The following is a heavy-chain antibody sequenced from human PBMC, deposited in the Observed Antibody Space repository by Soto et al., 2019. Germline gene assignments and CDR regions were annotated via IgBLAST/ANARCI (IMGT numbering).Heavy chain of an antibody. J-gene: IGHJ4*02. CDR1: GFTFSTYA. V-gene: IGHV3-30-3*01. CDR2: ISYDGSNK. Sequence: GGSLRLSCAASGFTFSTYAMHWVRQAPGKGLEWVAVISYDGSNKYYADSVKGRFTISRDNSKNTLYLQMNSLRAEDTAVYYCARDKSPYSSGWHNRHFEYWGQGTLVTVSS. D-gene: IGHD6-19*01. CDR3: ARDKSPYSSGWHNRHFEY.